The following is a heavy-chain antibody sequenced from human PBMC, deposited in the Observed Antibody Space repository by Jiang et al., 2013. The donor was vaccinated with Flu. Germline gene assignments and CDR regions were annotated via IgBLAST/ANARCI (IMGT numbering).Heavy chain of an antibody. D-gene: IGHD1-26*01. Sequence: LLKPSETLSLTCTVSGGSISSYYWSWIRQPPGKGLEWIGYIYYSGSTNYNPSLKSRVTISVDTSKNQFSLKLSSVTAADTAVYYCARAESGALYYYGMDVWGKGTTVTVSS. V-gene: IGHV4-59*01. CDR2: IYYSGST. CDR1: GGSISSYY. CDR3: ARAESGALYYYGMDV. J-gene: IGHJ6*04.